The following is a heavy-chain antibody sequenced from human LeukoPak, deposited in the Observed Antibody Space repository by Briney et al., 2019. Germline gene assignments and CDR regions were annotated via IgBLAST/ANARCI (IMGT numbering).Heavy chain of an antibody. Sequence: GGSLRLSCAASEFTFNNYWMHWVRQAPGKGLVWVSRIKNDGKITTYADSVKGRFTTSRDSAKNTFYLQMNSLRVEDTAVYYCAKGSVDTAIEYYFDYWGQGTLVTVSS. D-gene: IGHD5-18*01. CDR3: AKGSVDTAIEYYFDY. CDR1: EFTFNNYW. J-gene: IGHJ4*02. CDR2: IKNDGKIT. V-gene: IGHV3-74*01.